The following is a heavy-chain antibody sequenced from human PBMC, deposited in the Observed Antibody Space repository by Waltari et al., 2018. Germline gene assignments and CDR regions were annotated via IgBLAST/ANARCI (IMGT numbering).Heavy chain of an antibody. J-gene: IGHJ3*02. D-gene: IGHD3-9*01. Sequence: EVQLVESGGGLVQPGGSLRPSCAASGFTFSSYWMSWVGQAPGRGLEWVANIRQYGGEKNYVDSVKDRLTIARDNAKNSLDLQMNSRRAEDTAVYYCAEDPLGLRYRQGGALDIWGQGTMVTVSS. CDR3: AEDPLGLRYRQGGALDI. CDR2: IRQYGGEK. V-gene: IGHV3-7*01. CDR1: GFTFSSYW.